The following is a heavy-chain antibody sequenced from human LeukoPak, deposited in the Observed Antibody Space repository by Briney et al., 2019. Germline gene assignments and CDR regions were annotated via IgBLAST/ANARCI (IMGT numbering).Heavy chain of an antibody. CDR1: GFIVSNNH. V-gene: IGHV3-11*01. D-gene: IGHD2-15*01. CDR2: ISRSGSTK. J-gene: IGHJ6*03. Sequence: GGSLRLSCAASGFIVSNNHINWIRQAPGKGLEWVSSISRSGSTKYYADSVKGRFTISRDNAKNSLFLQMNSLRAEDTAVYYCARVLRYCSGGNCYSGGLGYMDVWGKGTTVAISS. CDR3: ARVLRYCSGGNCYSGGLGYMDV.